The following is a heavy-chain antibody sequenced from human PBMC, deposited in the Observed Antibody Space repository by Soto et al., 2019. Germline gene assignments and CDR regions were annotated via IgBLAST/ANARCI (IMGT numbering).Heavy chain of an antibody. Sequence: ASVKVSCKASGYTFTGYYMHWMRQAPGQGLEWMGWINPDSGDTKHAQKFQGRVTMTRDTSISTAYMELSSLRSDDMAVYYCARAGGPVDYSDYVGTHYFDYWGQGALVTVSS. V-gene: IGHV1-2*02. D-gene: IGHD4-17*01. CDR2: INPDSGDT. CDR3: ARAGGPVDYSDYVGTHYFDY. J-gene: IGHJ4*02. CDR1: GYTFTGYY.